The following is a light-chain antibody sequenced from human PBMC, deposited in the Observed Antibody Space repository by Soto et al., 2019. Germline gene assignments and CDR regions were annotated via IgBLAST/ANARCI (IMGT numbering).Light chain of an antibody. CDR3: QHYNNWPPMYS. V-gene: IGKV3-15*01. CDR2: AAS. CDR1: QSVSSN. Sequence: IVMTQSPDTLFVSPGERVTFSCRASQSVSSNVAWYQQKPGQAPRLLIYAASTRATGVSARFSGWGSGIDFTLTIRSLQSEDFAVYYCQHYNNWPPMYSFGQGTKLEIK. J-gene: IGKJ2*01.